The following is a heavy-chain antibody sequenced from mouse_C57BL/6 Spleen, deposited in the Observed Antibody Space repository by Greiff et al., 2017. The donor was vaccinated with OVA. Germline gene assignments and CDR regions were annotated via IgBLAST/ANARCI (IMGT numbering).Heavy chain of an antibody. CDR1: GYTFTSYW. Sequence: QVQLKQPGAELVKPGASVKVSCKASGYTFTSYWMHWVKQRPGQGLEWIGRIHPSDSDTNYNQKFKGKATLTVDKSSSTAYMQLSSLTSEDSAVYDCAIERKGDYAMDYWGQGTSVTVSS. V-gene: IGHV1-74*01. CDR3: AIERKGDYAMDY. CDR2: IHPSDSDT. J-gene: IGHJ4*01.